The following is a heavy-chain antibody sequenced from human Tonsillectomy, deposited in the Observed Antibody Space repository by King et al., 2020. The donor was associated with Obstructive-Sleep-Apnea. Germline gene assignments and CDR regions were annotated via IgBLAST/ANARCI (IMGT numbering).Heavy chain of an antibody. CDR2: ISSSGNTM. CDR1: GFTFSSYG. J-gene: IGHJ4*02. D-gene: IGHD5-12*01. Sequence: VPLVESGGGLVQPGGSLRLSCAASGFTFSSYGMNWVRQAPGKGLEWVSYISSSGNTMYYADSVKGRFTISRDNAQNSLYLQMNSLRVEDTAVYYCARVPEAYDSPFDYWGQGTLVTVSS. V-gene: IGHV3-48*01. CDR3: ARVPEAYDSPFDY.